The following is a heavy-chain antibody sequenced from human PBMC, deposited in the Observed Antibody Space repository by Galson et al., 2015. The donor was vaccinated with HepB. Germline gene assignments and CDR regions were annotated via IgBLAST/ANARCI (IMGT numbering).Heavy chain of an antibody. Sequence: QSGAEVKKPGESLKISCKGSGYTFTTYWIVWVRQMPGKGLEWMGIVYPGDSDVRYSPSFQGQVTISADKSIDTAYLQWSSLKASASAMYYCPRHNPPIDSSGQATLATVSS. CDR2: VYPGDSDV. J-gene: IGHJ4*02. CDR1: GYTFTTYW. V-gene: IGHV5-51*01. CDR3: PRHNPPIDS.